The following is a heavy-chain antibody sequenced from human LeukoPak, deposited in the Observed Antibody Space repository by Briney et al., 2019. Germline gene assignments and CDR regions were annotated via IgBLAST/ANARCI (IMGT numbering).Heavy chain of an antibody. Sequence: ASVKVSCKVSGHTLTELCIHWVRQAPGKGLEWMGGCDPEDGETLYAQKFQGRVTMTEDTSTDTAYMQLSSLRSEDTAVYYCATVSWWGQGTLVTVSS. J-gene: IGHJ4*02. CDR1: GHTLTELC. V-gene: IGHV1-24*01. CDR3: ATVSW. CDR2: CDPEDGET.